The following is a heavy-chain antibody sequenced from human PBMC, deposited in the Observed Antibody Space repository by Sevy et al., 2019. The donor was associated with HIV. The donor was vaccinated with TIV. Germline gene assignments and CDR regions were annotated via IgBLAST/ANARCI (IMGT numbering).Heavy chain of an antibody. CDR2: ISWSSGSI. J-gene: IGHJ6*02. D-gene: IGHD1-26*01. Sequence: GGSLRLSCAASGFTFDDYAMHWVRQAPGKGLEWVSGISWSSGSIGYADSVKGRFTISRDNAKNSLYLQMNSLRAEDSALHYCAKDIVGKSSSSYPNQYGQTAHYGMDVWGQGTTVTVSS. CDR1: GFTFDDYA. CDR3: AKDIVGKSSSSYPNQYGQTAHYGMDV. V-gene: IGHV3-9*01.